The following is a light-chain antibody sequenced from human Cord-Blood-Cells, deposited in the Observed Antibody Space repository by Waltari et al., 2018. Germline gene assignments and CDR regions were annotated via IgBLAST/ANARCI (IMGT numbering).Light chain of an antibody. CDR1: SPNIGSNY. CDR2: KNK. CDR3: AAWDDSLSGWV. J-gene: IGLJ3*02. Sequence: QSVLTQPHSASGTPGQRVTISCSGSSPNIGSNYVYWYQQLPGTAPKLLIYKNKQRPSGVPDRFSGSKSGTAASLAISGLRSEDEADYYCAAWDDSLSGWVFGGGTKLTVL. V-gene: IGLV1-47*01.